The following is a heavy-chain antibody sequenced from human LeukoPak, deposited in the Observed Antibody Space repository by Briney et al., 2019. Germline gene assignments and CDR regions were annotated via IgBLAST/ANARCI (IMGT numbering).Heavy chain of an antibody. D-gene: IGHD4-17*01. V-gene: IGHV3-53*04. CDR2: IYSGGST. J-gene: IGHJ6*02. CDR1: GFTVSSNY. CDR3: ARANGDHYYHGMDV. Sequence: GGSLRLSCAASGFTVSSNYMSWVRQAPGKGLEWVSVIYSGGSTYYADSVKGRFTISRHNSKNTLYLQMNSLRAEDTAVYYCARANGDHYYHGMDVWGQGTTVTVSS.